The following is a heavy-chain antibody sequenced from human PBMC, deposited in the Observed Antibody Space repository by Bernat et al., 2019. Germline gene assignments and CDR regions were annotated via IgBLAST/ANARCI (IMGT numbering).Heavy chain of an antibody. J-gene: IGHJ4*02. CDR3: ARQIVGDHDF. CDR2: IYYTGST. Sequence: QLQLQESGPGLVRPSETLSLTCSVSGNSISSGSHYWGWFRQPPGKGLEYIGTIYYTGSTYYNPSLRSRVTISMDTSKNHFSLKLSSVTAADTAVYYCARQIVGDHDFWGQGTLVTVSS. V-gene: IGHV4-39*01. CDR1: GNSISSGSHY. D-gene: IGHD1-26*01.